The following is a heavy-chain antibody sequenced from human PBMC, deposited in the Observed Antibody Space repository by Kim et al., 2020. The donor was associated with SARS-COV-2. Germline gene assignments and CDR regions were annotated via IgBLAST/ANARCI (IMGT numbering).Heavy chain of an antibody. Sequence: VKGRFTISRDDSKNTLYLQMNSLKTEDTAVYYCTTDVEMAEYYYYFGMDVWGQGTTVTVSS. V-gene: IGHV3-15*01. J-gene: IGHJ6*02. CDR3: TTDVEMAEYYYYFGMDV. D-gene: IGHD6-19*01.